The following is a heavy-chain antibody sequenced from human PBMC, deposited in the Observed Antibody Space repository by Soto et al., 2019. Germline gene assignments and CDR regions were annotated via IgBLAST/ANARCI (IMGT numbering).Heavy chain of an antibody. V-gene: IGHV3-20*04. Sequence: EVPLVESGGGVVRPGGSLRLSCAASGFTFDDYGMSWVRQAPGKGLEWVSGINWNGGSTGYADSVKGRFTISRDNAKNSLYLQMNSLRAEDTALYYCARGVGGDREFYYFDYWGQGTLVTVSS. CDR1: GFTFDDYG. J-gene: IGHJ4*02. D-gene: IGHD1-26*01. CDR2: INWNGGST. CDR3: ARGVGGDREFYYFDY.